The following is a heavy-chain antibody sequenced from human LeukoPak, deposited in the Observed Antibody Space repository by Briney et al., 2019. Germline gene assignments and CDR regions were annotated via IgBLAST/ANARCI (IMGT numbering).Heavy chain of an antibody. CDR3: ARRAGDYKHPFDY. V-gene: IGHV3-21*01. CDR1: GFTFSSYC. Sequence: GGSLRLSCSASGFTFSSYCMNWVRQAPGKGLEWVSSITSSTGYIYYADSVKGRFTISRDNAKNSLYLQMNSLRAEDTAVYYCARRAGDYKHPFDYWGQGTLVTVSS. J-gene: IGHJ4*02. D-gene: IGHD4-11*01. CDR2: ITSSTGYI.